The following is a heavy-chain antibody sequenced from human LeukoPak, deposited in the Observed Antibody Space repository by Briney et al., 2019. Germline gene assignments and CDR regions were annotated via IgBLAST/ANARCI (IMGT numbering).Heavy chain of an antibody. J-gene: IGHJ3*02. D-gene: IGHD6-13*01. CDR2: IRSNAYGGTT. Sequence: PGRSLRPSCTASGFSFGDYGMSWLRQAPGKGLEWVGFIRSNAYGGTTEYAASVKGRFTISRDDSKSIAYLQMNSLKTEDTGVYYCSSYSSSLDAFDIWGQGTMVTVSS. CDR3: SSYSSSLDAFDI. V-gene: IGHV3-49*03. CDR1: GFSFGDYG.